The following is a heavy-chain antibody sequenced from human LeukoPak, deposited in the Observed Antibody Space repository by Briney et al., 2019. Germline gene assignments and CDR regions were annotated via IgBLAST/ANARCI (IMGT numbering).Heavy chain of an antibody. Sequence: ASLRPCCSPSGYSVTPYAVVGAPEAGCEGLEWMGWISASNGNTVYAQQLQGRVTMTTDTSTSTAYMELRSLRSDDMAVYYCARDLRYGYDYWGQGTLVTVSS. CDR3: ARDLRYGYDY. J-gene: IGHJ4*02. V-gene: IGHV1-18*03. CDR1: GYSVTPYA. D-gene: IGHD5-18*01. CDR2: ISASNGNT.